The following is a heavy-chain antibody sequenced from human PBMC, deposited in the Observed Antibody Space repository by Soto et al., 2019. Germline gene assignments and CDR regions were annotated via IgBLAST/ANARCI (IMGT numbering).Heavy chain of an antibody. CDR3: ARRRLDYYGSGKYNWFDP. CDR2: INHSGST. Sequence: SETLSLTCAVYGGSFIGYYWSFIRHPPVKWLEWIGEINHSGSTNYNPSLKSRVTISVDTSKNQFSLKLSSVTAADTAVYYCARRRLDYYGSGKYNWFDPWGQGTLVTAPQ. D-gene: IGHD3-10*01. V-gene: IGHV4-34*01. CDR1: GGSFIGYY. J-gene: IGHJ5*02.